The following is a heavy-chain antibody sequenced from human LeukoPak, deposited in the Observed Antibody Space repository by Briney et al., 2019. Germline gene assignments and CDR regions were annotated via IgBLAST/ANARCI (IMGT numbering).Heavy chain of an antibody. D-gene: IGHD1-14*01. Sequence: ASETLSLTCTVSGGSISSGDYYWSWIRQPPGRGLGWIGYIYYRGSTYYHPSLKSRVTISVDTSKNQFSLKLSSVTAADTAVYYCARDRIRSCMDVWGKGTTVTVSS. J-gene: IGHJ6*03. CDR3: ARDRIRSCMDV. CDR2: IYYRGST. V-gene: IGHV4-30-4*08. CDR1: GGSISSGDYY.